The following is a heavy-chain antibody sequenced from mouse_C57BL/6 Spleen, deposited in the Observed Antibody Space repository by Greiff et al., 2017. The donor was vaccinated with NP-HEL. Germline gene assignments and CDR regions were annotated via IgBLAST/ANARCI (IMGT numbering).Heavy chain of an antibody. J-gene: IGHJ4*01. CDR3: ASMGLYAMDY. CDR2: IDPEDGET. CDR1: GFNIKDYY. Sequence: EVQLQQSGAELVKPGASVKLSCTASGFNIKDYYMHWVKQRTEQGLEWIGRIDPEDGETKYASKFQGKATITADTSSNTAYLQLSSLTSEDTAVYYCASMGLYAMDYWGQGTSVTVSS. V-gene: IGHV14-2*01. D-gene: IGHD4-1*01.